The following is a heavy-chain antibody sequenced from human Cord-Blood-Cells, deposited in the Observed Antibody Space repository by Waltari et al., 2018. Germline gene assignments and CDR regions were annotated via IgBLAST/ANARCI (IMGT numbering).Heavy chain of an antibody. CDR1: GGSFSGYY. CDR3: ARHDYYDSSGYSP. V-gene: IGHV4-34*01. CDR2: INHSEST. Sequence: QVQLQQWGAGLLKPSETLSLTCAVYGGSFSGYYWSWIRQPPGKGLEWIGEINHSESTNYNPSLKGRVTISVDTSKNQFSLKLSSVTAADTAVYYCARHDYYDSSGYSPWGQGTLVTVSS. J-gene: IGHJ5*02. D-gene: IGHD3-22*01.